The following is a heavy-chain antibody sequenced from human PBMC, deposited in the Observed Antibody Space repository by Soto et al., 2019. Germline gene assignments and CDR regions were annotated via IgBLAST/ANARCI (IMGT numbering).Heavy chain of an antibody. D-gene: IGHD1-1*01. V-gene: IGHV4-31*03. CDR2: IYYSGSA. CDR1: GGSVGSGDYY. CDR3: ARGERWEQFDS. Sequence: QVQLQESGPGLVRPSQTLSLTCTVSGGSVGSGDYYWSWIRQHPGKGLEWIGYIYYSGSAYYNPSLKSRVPISVDTSENQFSLKMSSVTASDTAVYSCARGERWEQFDSWGQGTLVTVSS. J-gene: IGHJ5*01.